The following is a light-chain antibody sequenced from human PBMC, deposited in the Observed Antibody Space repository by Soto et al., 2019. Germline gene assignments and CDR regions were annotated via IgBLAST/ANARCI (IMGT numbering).Light chain of an antibody. CDR2: WAS. Sequence: DFVMTQSPDSLAVSLGERATINCKCSQSVLSSSDNKNYLAWFQQKPGQPPKLLIYWASTRESGVPDRFSGSGSGTDFTLTISSLQAEDVAVYYCQQYYSTPQAFGQGTKVDIK. V-gene: IGKV4-1*01. CDR3: QQYYSTPQA. J-gene: IGKJ1*01. CDR1: QSVLSSSDNKNY.